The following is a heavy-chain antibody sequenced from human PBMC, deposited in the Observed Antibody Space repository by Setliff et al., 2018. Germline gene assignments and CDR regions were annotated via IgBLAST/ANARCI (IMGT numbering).Heavy chain of an antibody. CDR3: ARYDYGDHPDAFDI. V-gene: IGHV4-39*07. Sequence: KASETLSLTCTVSGGSISSGVYYWGWIRQPPGKGLEWIGRTYHGGKTYYNTSLESRLTISVDTSKNQFSLRLSSVIAADTAVYYCARYDYGDHPDAFDIWGQGTMVTVSS. J-gene: IGHJ3*02. D-gene: IGHD4-17*01. CDR2: TYHGGKT. CDR1: GGSISSGVYY.